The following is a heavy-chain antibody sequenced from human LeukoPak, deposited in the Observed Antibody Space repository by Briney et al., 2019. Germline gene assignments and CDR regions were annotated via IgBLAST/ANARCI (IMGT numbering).Heavy chain of an antibody. CDR1: GGTFSSYA. CDR2: IIPIFGTA. CDR3: AGSTTRWFPYYYMDV. V-gene: IGHV1-69*01. J-gene: IGHJ6*03. Sequence: ASVKVSCKASGGTFSSYAISWVRQAPGQGLEWMGGIIPIFGTANYAQKFQGRVTITADESTSTAYMELSSLRSEDTAVYYCAGSTTRWFPYYYMDVWGKGTTVTVSS. D-gene: IGHD2-2*01.